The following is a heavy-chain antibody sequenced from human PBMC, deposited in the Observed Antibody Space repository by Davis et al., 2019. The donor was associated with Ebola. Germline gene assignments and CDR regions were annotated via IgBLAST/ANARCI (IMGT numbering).Heavy chain of an antibody. D-gene: IGHD5-12*01. CDR1: GGSISSSSYY. CDR3: ARDLWSGGYDRYNWFDP. J-gene: IGHJ5*02. CDR2: IYYSGST. V-gene: IGHV4-39*07. Sequence: MPSETLSLTCTVSGGSISSSSYYWGWIRQPPGKGLEWIGSIYYSGSTYYNPSLKSRVTISVDTSKNQFSLKLSSVTAADTAVYYCARDLWSGGYDRYNWFDPWGQGTLVTVSS.